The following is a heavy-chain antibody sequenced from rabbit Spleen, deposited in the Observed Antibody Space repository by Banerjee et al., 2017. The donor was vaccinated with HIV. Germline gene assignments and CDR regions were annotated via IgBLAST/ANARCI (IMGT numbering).Heavy chain of an antibody. D-gene: IGHD6-1*01. V-gene: IGHV1S45*01. CDR2: IDTNNGDT. Sequence: LEESGGGLVKPGGTPTLTCTVSGFSFSSNWICLVRQAPGQGLERIACIDTNNGDTDCANWPKGRFTISRASSTTVFLQMTSLTAADTAAYFCARDLADVSDGGNGIGFRLWGPGTLVTVS. CDR1: GFSFSSNW. J-gene: IGHJ4*01. CDR3: ARDLADVSDGGNGIGFRL.